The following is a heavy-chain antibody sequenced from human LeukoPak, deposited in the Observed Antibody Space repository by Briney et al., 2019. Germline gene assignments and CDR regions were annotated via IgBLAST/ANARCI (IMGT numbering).Heavy chain of an antibody. CDR2: INHRGST. D-gene: IGHD3-22*01. J-gene: IGHJ4*02. V-gene: IGHV4-34*01. Sequence: SETLSLTCAVYGGSFSGYFWTYIRQPPGGGLEWIGYINHRGSTKYNPSLKSRVTISVDTSKNQFSLRLTSVTAADTAVYYCARGSIYYGDSSAYFDYWGQGSLVTVSS. CDR1: GGSFSGYF. CDR3: ARGSIYYGDSSAYFDY.